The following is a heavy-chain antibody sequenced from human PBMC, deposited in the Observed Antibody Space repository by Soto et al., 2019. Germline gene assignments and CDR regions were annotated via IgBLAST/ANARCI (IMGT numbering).Heavy chain of an antibody. V-gene: IGHV1-18*01. CDR2: IITYNGNT. CDR1: GYTFSSYA. CDR3: ARTGPPVDY. Sequence: QVQLVQSGAEVKKPGASVKVSCKASGYTFSSYAISWVRQAPGQGLEWMGWIITYNGNTNYPQKLQGRVTMTTDTSTTTAYMDLRSLRSDVTAVYSCARTGPPVDYWGPGTLVTVSS. J-gene: IGHJ4*02.